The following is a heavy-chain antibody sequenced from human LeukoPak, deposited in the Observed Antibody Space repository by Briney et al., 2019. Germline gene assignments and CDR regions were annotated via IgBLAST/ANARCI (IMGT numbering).Heavy chain of an antibody. CDR2: IKQDGSGK. CDR1: GFTFSSYW. Sequence: GGSLRLSCAASGFTFSSYWMSWVRQAPGKGLEWVANIKQDGSGKYYVDSVKGRLTISRDNAKNSLYLQMNSLRAEDTAVYYCARDAVTKGEWAYYFDYWGQGTLVTVSS. J-gene: IGHJ4*02. CDR3: ARDAVTKGEWAYYFDY. D-gene: IGHD4-17*01. V-gene: IGHV3-7*01.